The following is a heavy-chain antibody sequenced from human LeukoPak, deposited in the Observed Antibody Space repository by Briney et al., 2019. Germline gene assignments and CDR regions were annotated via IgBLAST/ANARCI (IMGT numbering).Heavy chain of an antibody. J-gene: IGHJ5*02. CDR2: INHSGST. CDR3: ARHGYSSGWYNSGNWFDP. D-gene: IGHD6-19*01. CDR1: GGSFSGYY. V-gene: IGHV4-34*01. Sequence: SETLSLTCAVYGGSFSGYYWSWIRQPPGKGLEWIGEINHSGSTNYNPSLKSRVTIPVDTSKNQFSLKLSSVTAADTAVYYCARHGYSSGWYNSGNWFDPWGQGTLVTVSS.